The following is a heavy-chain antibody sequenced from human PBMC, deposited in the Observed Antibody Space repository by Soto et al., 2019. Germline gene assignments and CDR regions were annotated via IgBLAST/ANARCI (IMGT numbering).Heavy chain of an antibody. V-gene: IGHV4-31*03. D-gene: IGHD5-18*01. CDR2: IYYSGST. J-gene: IGHJ4*02. Sequence: QVQLQESGPGLVKPSQTLSLTCTVSGGSISSGGYYWSWIRQHPGKGLEWIGYIYYSGSTYYNPSLKSRVTISVETSKNQFSLKLSSVTAADTAVYYCARDWVNTAMAEPFFDYWGQGTLVTVSS. CDR3: ARDWVNTAMAEPFFDY. CDR1: GGSISSGGYY.